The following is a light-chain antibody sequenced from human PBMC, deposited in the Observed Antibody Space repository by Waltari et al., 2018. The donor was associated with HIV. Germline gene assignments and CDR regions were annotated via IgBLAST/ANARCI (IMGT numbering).Light chain of an antibody. Sequence: QLVLTQSPSASAFLGASVKITCTLNGGLSSYAIAWHQHQPDKGPRYLMKLKSDGSHNREDEIPDRFSASNSGADHHLTISSLQSEDEGYYYCQTWDTGPVFGGGTKLTVL. CDR1: GGLSSYA. CDR2: LKSDGSH. V-gene: IGLV4-69*01. J-gene: IGLJ3*02. CDR3: QTWDTGPV.